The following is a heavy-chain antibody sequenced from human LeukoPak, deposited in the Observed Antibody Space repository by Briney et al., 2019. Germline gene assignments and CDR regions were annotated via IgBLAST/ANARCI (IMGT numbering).Heavy chain of an antibody. V-gene: IGHV3-23*01. CDR1: GFTFSTYV. J-gene: IGHJ4*02. CDR3: ARGSRFDY. D-gene: IGHD6-13*01. CDR2: ITGSGGST. Sequence: GGSLRLSCAASGFTFSTYVVNWVRQAPGKGLEWVSTITGSGGSTYYADSVKGRFTISRDNSKNTLYLQMSSLRVEDTAVYYCARGSRFDYWGQGTLVTVSS.